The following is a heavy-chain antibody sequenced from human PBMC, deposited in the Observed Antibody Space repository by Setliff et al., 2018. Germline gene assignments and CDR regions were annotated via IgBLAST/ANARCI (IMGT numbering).Heavy chain of an antibody. J-gene: IGHJ6*03. CDR3: ARATLSYYYMDV. CDR2: IDWDDDK. D-gene: IGHD2-15*01. V-gene: IGHV2-70*11. Sequence: SGPTLVNPTQTLTLTCTFSGFSLSTSGMCVSWIRQPPGQALEWLARIDWDDDKYYSTSLKTRLTISKDTSKNQVVLTMTNMDPVDTATYYCARATLSYYYMDVWGKGTTVTVSS. CDR1: GFSLSTSGMC.